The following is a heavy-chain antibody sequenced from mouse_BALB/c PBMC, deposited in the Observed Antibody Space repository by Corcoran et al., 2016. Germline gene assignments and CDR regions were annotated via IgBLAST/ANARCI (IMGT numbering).Heavy chain of an antibody. J-gene: IGHJ1*01. CDR1: GYTFTDYN. Sequence: EVQLQQSGPELVKPGASVKISCKASGYTFTDYNMHWVKQSHGKSLEWIGYIYPYSGGTGYNQKFKSKATLTVDNSSTTAYMELRSLTSEDSAFYYCAKSLSWYFDVWGARTTVTVSS. CDR3: AKSLSWYFDV. CDR2: IYPYSGGT. V-gene: IGHV1S29*02.